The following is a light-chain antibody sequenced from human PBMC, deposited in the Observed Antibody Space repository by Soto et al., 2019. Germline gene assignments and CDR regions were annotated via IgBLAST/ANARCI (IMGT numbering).Light chain of an antibody. CDR3: HHYGSSPYT. CDR1: QSVSSSY. V-gene: IGKV3-20*01. J-gene: IGKJ2*01. CDR2: GAS. Sequence: EIVLTQSPGTLSLSPGERATLSCRASQSVSSSYLAWYQQKPGQAPRLLIYGASSRATGIPDRFSGSGSGTDFTLTISRLEPEDFAVYYCHHYGSSPYTFGQGPSWRSN.